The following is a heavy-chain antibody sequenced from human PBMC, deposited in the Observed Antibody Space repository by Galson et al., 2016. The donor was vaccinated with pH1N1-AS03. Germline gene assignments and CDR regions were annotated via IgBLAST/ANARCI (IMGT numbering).Heavy chain of an antibody. Sequence: SVKVSCKASGYTFTNYAVHWVRQAPGQRLEWMGWINGGNGNTKFSRKFQGRVTLTRGTSASTAYMELGSLRSEDTAVYFCARAETYYDQVFDYWGQGTLVTVSS. V-gene: IGHV1-3*01. CDR3: ARAETYYDQVFDY. J-gene: IGHJ4*02. CDR1: GYTFTNYA. CDR2: INGGNGNT. D-gene: IGHD3-22*01.